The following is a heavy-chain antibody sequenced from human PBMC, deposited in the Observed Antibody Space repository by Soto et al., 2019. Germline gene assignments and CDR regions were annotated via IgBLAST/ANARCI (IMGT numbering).Heavy chain of an antibody. D-gene: IGHD2-8*01. CDR3: VRGASCSNGVRYNLGWFGP. Sequence: GGSLRLSCTASGFTFSTFALHWVRQAPGKGLEWVAIIWPDGNDKYYADSVKGRFTISSDNSKNTLSLQMNSLRAEDTAVYYCVRGASCSNGVRYNLGWFGPWGLGTLVTVSS. V-gene: IGHV3-33*01. CDR2: IWPDGNDK. CDR1: GFTFSTFA. J-gene: IGHJ5*02.